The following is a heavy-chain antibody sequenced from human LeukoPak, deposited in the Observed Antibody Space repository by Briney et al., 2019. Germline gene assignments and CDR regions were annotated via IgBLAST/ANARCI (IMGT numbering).Heavy chain of an antibody. CDR3: ARSARLMKGVVEVTALDD. V-gene: IGHV3-48*03. Sequence: GGSLRLSCEDSGFPFRSYEMNWVRQAPGKGLEWIAYLSSSGSAFSYADSVKGRFTITRDNAKNSVYLETNSLRADDTAVYYCARSARLMKGVVEVTALDDWGQGTLVTVSS. J-gene: IGHJ4*02. CDR1: GFPFRSYE. CDR2: LSSSGSAF. D-gene: IGHD3-3*01.